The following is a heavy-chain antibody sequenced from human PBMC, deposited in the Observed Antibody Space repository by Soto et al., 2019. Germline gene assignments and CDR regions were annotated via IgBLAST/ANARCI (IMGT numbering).Heavy chain of an antibody. J-gene: IGHJ4*02. V-gene: IGHV4-4*02. CDR2: IYHSGST. CDR1: GGSISSSNW. D-gene: IGHD3-22*01. CDR3: ARATYYYDSSGYRHPYYFDY. Sequence: PSETLSLTCAVSGGSISSSNWWSWVRQPPGKGLEWIGEIYHSGSTNYNPSLKSRVTISVDKSKNQFSLKLSSVTAADTAVYYCARATYYYDSSGYRHPYYFDYWGQGTLVTVSS.